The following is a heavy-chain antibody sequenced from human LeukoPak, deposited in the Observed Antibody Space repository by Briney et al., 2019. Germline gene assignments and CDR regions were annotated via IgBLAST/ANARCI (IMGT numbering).Heavy chain of an antibody. CDR3: ARSVEGSFDN. D-gene: IGHD6-19*01. Sequence: GGSLRLSCVASGFTFSSSAMSWVRQAPGKGLEWVSYITSDRRTIYYAASVKGRFTISRDNAQNSLHLQMNSLRDEDTAVYFCARSVEGSFDNWGQGTLVTVSS. CDR1: GFTFSSSA. J-gene: IGHJ4*02. V-gene: IGHV3-48*02. CDR2: ITSDRRTI.